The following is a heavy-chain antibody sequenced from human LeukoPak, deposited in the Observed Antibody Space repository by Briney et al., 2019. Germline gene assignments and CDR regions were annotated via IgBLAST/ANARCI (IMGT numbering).Heavy chain of an antibody. J-gene: IGHJ4*02. D-gene: IGHD5-12*01. CDR3: AKGVATISYYFDY. CDR1: GFIFSSYG. V-gene: IGHV3-23*01. CDR2: ISDSGDST. Sequence: GGSLRLSCAASGFIFSSYGMSWVRQAPGKGLEWVSVISDSGDSTYYADSVKGRFTISRDNSRNTLYLQMNSLRPEDTAVYYCAKGVATISYYFDYWGQGTLVTVSS.